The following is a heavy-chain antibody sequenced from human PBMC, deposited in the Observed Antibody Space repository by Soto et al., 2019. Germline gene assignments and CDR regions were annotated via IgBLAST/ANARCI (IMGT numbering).Heavy chain of an antibody. V-gene: IGHV4-31*03. CDR2: IYYSGST. CDR3: ARVGSTIFGGFDY. Sequence: SETLSLTSTVSGGSISSGGYYWSWIRQHPGKGLEWIGYIYYSGSTYYNPSLKSRVTISVDTSKNQFSLKLSSVTAADTAVYYCARVGSTIFGGFDYWGQGTLVTVSS. D-gene: IGHD3-3*01. CDR1: GGSISSGGYY. J-gene: IGHJ4*02.